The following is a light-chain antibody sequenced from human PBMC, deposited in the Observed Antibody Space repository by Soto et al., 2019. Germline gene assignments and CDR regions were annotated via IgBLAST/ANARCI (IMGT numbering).Light chain of an antibody. CDR3: QQYGRSPWT. Sequence: IVLTQSPAPMSLSPRERATLSCRASQSVSSSYLAWYQQKPGQAPRLLIYGASSRATGIPDRFSDSGSGTDFTLTISRLEPEDFAVYYCQQYGRSPWTFGQGGKV. CDR2: GAS. V-gene: IGKV3-20*01. J-gene: IGKJ1*01. CDR1: QSVSSSY.